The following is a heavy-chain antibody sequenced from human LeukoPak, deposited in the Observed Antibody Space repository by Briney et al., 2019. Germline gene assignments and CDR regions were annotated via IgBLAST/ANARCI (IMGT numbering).Heavy chain of an antibody. CDR2: IRYDGSNK. V-gene: IGHV3-30*02. J-gene: IGHJ4*02. Sequence: PGGSLRLSCAASGFTFSSYGMHWVRQAPGKGLEWVAFIRYDGSNKYYADSVKGRFTISRDNSKNTLYLQMNSLRAEDTAVYYCAKGQKRITIFPPGYWGQGTLVTVSS. CDR3: AKGQKRITIFPPGY. D-gene: IGHD3-3*01. CDR1: GFTFSSYG.